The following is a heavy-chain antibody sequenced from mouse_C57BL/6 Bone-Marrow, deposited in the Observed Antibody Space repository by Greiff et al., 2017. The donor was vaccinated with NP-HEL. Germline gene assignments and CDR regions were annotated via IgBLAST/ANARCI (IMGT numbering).Heavy chain of an antibody. Sequence: DVQLVESGGGLVKPGGSLKLSCAASGFTFSSYAMSWVRQTPEKRLEWVATISDGGSYTYYPDNVKGRFTISRDNAKNNLYLQMSHLKSEDTAMYYCARGGVLRDYFDYWGQGTTLTVSS. D-gene: IGHD2-14*01. CDR3: ARGGVLRDYFDY. V-gene: IGHV5-4*01. CDR1: GFTFSSYA. CDR2: ISDGGSYT. J-gene: IGHJ2*01.